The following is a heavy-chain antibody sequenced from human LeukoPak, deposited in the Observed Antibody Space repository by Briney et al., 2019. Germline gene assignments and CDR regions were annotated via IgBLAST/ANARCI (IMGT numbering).Heavy chain of an antibody. CDR1: GGSISSSSYY. CDR3: ARATIFGVVLDY. D-gene: IGHD3-3*01. J-gene: IGHJ4*02. V-gene: IGHV4-39*07. Sequence: SETLSLTCTVSGGSISSSSYYWGWIRQPPGKGLEWIGSIYYSGSTYYNPSLKSRVTISVDTSKNQFSLKLRSVTAADTAVYYCARATIFGVVLDYWGQGTLVTVSS. CDR2: IYYSGST.